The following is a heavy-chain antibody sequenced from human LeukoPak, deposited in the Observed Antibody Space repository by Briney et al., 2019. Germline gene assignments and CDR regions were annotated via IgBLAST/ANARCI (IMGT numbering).Heavy chain of an antibody. CDR2: IRSKANSYGT. D-gene: IGHD1-26*01. Sequence: PGGSLRLSCAASGFTFSGSAMHWVCQASGKGLEWVGRIRSKANSYGTAYAASVKGRFTISRDDSKNTAYLQMNSLKTEDTAVYYCTRTVGATRTKRVNYYYYYMDVWGKGTTVTISS. V-gene: IGHV3-73*01. J-gene: IGHJ6*03. CDR1: GFTFSGSA. CDR3: TRTVGATRTKRVNYYYYYMDV.